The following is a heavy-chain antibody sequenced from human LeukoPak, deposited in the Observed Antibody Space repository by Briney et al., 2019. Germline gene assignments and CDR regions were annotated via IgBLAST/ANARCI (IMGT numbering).Heavy chain of an antibody. CDR1: GFSLSTSGVG. D-gene: IGHD3-22*01. V-gene: IGHV2-5*01. CDR3: AHGDDYYDSRGYDAVAFDI. Sequence: SGPTLVNPTQTLTLTCTFSGFSLSTSGVGVGWIRQPPGKALEWLALIYWDDKRYSPSLKSRLTITKDTSKNQVVLTMTNMDPVDTATYFCAHGDDYYDSRGYDAVAFDIWGQGTLVTVSS. CDR2: IYWDDK. J-gene: IGHJ3*02.